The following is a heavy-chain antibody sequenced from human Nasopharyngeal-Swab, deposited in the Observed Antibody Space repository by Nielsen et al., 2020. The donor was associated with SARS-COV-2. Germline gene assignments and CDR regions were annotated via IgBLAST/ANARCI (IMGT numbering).Heavy chain of an antibody. Sequence: RQAPGKGLEWIGYIYHSRSTYYNPSLKSRVTISVDRSKNQFSLKLSSVTAADTAVYYCASVRGYYYGMDVWGQGTTVTVSS. CDR2: IYHSRST. CDR3: ASVRGYYYGMDV. V-gene: IGHV4-30-2*01. D-gene: IGHD3-10*01. J-gene: IGHJ6*02.